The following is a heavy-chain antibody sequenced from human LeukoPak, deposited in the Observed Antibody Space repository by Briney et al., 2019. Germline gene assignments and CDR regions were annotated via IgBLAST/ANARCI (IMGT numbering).Heavy chain of an antibody. V-gene: IGHV4-34*01. CDR2: INHSGST. CDR1: GGSFSGYY. D-gene: IGHD3-22*01. J-gene: IGHJ5*02. CDR3: ARSTDYYDSSGYSRWFDP. Sequence: SETLSLTCAVYGGSFSGYYWSWIRRPPGKGLEWIGEINHSGSTNYNPSLKSRVTISVDTSKNQFSLKLSSVTAADTAVYYCARSTDYYDSSGYSRWFDPWGQGTLVTVSS.